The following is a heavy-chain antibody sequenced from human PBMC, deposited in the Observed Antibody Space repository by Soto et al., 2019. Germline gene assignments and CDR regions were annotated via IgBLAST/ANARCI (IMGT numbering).Heavy chain of an antibody. Sequence: SVKVSCKASGFTFTSSAMQWVRQARGQRLEWIGWIVVGSGNTNYAQKFQERVTITRDMSTSTAYMELSSLRSEDTAVYYCAAHKSYGSGSYDYFDIWGQGTMVTVS. CDR1: GFTFTSSA. CDR3: AAHKSYGSGSYDYFDI. D-gene: IGHD3-10*01. J-gene: IGHJ3*02. CDR2: IVVGSGNT. V-gene: IGHV1-58*02.